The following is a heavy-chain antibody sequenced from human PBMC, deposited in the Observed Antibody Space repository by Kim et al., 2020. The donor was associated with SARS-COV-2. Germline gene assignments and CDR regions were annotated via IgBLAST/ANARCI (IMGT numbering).Heavy chain of an antibody. CDR1: GGSISSSSYY. V-gene: IGHV4-39*01. Sequence: SETLSLTCTVSGGSISSSSYYWDWIRQPPGKGLEWIGSIYYSGSTYYNPSLKSRVTISVDTSKNQFSLKLSSVTAADTAVYYCARLGWGVLDYWGQGTLVTVSS. J-gene: IGHJ4*02. CDR2: IYYSGST. D-gene: IGHD3-10*01. CDR3: ARLGWGVLDY.